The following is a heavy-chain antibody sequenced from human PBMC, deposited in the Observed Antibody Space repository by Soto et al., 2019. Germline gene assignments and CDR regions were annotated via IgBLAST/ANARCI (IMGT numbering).Heavy chain of an antibody. CDR3: AKGDIAARPSDY. Sequence: GGSLRLSCAASGFTFSSYAMSWVRQAPGKGLEWVSAISGSGGSTYYADSVKGRFTISRDNSKNTLYLQMNSLRAEATSVYYCAKGDIAARPSDYLGQGTLVTVSS. CDR1: GFTFSSYA. CDR2: ISGSGGST. J-gene: IGHJ4*02. V-gene: IGHV3-23*01. D-gene: IGHD6-6*01.